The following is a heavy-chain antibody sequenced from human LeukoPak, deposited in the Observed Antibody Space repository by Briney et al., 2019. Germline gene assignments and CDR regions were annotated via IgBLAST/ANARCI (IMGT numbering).Heavy chain of an antibody. J-gene: IGHJ4*02. D-gene: IGHD3-16*01. CDR2: MSYDERNK. CDR1: GFTFSSYG. V-gene: IGHV3-30*18. CDR3: ANGPMITFGGLTDREFDY. Sequence: PGGSLRLSCAVSGFTFSSYGMHWVRQAPGKGLEWVAFMSYDERNKYYGDSVKGRFTISRDISKNTLYLQMDSLRAEDTAVYYCANGPMITFGGLTDREFDYWGQGTLVTVSS.